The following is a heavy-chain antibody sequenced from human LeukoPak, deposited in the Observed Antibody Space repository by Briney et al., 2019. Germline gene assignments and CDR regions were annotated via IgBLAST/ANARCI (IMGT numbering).Heavy chain of an antibody. V-gene: IGHV3-30*02. D-gene: IGHD2-2*02. J-gene: IGHJ4*02. CDR3: AKPAPGYCSSTSCYTFDY. CDR1: GFTFSSYG. CDR2: IRYDGSNK. Sequence: GGSLRLSCAASGFTFSSYGMHWVRQAPGKGLEWVAFIRYDGSNKYYADSVKGRFTISRDNSKNTLYLQMNSLRAEDTAVYYCAKPAPGYCSSTSCYTFDYWGQGTLVTVSS.